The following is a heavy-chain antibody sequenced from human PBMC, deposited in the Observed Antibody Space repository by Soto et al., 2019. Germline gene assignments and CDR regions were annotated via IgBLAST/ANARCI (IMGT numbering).Heavy chain of an antibody. J-gene: IGHJ6*02. V-gene: IGHV5-51*01. Sequence: PGESLKISCKSSGYSFSSYWIAWVRLMPGKGLEWMGSIYPDDSDTKYSPSFQGQVTISADKSISAAYLQWSSLKASDTAIYYCASNSLTGYYNYYYSMDVWGQWTTVTVSS. CDR3: ASNSLTGYYNYYYSMDV. D-gene: IGHD3-9*01. CDR1: GYSFSSYW. CDR2: IYPDDSDT.